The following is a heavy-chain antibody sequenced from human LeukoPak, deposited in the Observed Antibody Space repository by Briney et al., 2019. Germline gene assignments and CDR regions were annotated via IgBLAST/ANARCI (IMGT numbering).Heavy chain of an antibody. J-gene: IGHJ4*02. CDR3: ARVNYDSSGDDY. CDR2: IWYDGSNK. CDR1: GFTFSSYG. D-gene: IGHD3-22*01. Sequence: GGSLRLSCAASGFTFSSYGMHWVRQAPGKGLEWVAVIWYDGSNKYYADSVKGRFTISRDNSKNTLYLQMNSLRAEDTAVYYCARVNYDSSGDDYWGQGTLVTLSS. V-gene: IGHV3-33*01.